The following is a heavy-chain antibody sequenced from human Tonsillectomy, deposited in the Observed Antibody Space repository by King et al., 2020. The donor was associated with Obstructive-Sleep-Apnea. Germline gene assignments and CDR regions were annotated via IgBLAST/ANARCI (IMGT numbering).Heavy chain of an antibody. CDR1: GFTFSSYA. CDR2: ISYDGSNK. CDR3: ASGGWFGEXXSPHXDY. J-gene: IGHJ4*01. V-gene: IGHV3-30-3*01. Sequence: QLVQSGGGVVQPGRSLRLSCAASGFTFSSYAMHWVRQAPGKGLEWVAVISYDGSNKYYADSVKGRFTISRDNSKNTLYLQMNSLRAEDTAVYYCASGGWFGEXXSPHXDYWGXGXXXT. D-gene: IGHD3-10*01.